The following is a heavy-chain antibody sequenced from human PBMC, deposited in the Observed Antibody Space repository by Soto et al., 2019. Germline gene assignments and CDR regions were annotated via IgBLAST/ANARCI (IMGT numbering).Heavy chain of an antibody. CDR1: GFTFTDYS. D-gene: IGHD2-15*01. J-gene: IGHJ4*02. CDR3: AREPVPENSMKWWFDF. V-gene: IGHV3-48*02. Sequence: EVQLVESGGGLVQPGGSLRLSCAASGFTFTDYSMSWVRQAPGKGLEWIAYVTGRSVVMYADSVRDRFTISRDNAKKSVFLQMNSLRDEDTAVYYCAREPVPENSMKWWFDFWGQGTLVAVSA. CDR2: VTGRSVVM.